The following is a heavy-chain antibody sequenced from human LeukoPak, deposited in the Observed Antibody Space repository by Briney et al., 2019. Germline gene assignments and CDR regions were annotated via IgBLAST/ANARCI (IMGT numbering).Heavy chain of an antibody. J-gene: IGHJ5*02. CDR1: GGSISSSGYY. CDR3: ARHEYSGSYYGLSWFDP. V-gene: IGHV4-39*01. CDR2: IYYSGST. D-gene: IGHD1-26*01. Sequence: SETLSLTCTVSGGSISSSGYYWGWIRQPPGNGLEWIASIYYSGSTYYNPSLQSRVTISVDPSKTQLSLKLSSLTAADTAVYYCARHEYSGSYYGLSWFDPWGQGTLVTVSS.